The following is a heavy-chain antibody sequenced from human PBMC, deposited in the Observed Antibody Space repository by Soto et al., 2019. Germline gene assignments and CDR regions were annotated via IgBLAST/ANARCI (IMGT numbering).Heavy chain of an antibody. J-gene: IGHJ2*01. Sequence: QVQLVESRGGVVQPGGPLGLPVEPSGFTSIGMASPGVGRPQGRGRGWGQVISFDGGGKYYADSVKGRFIISRDNSKNTLYLQMNSLRSEDTAVYYCAKGASDILTGYPYYWYFDLWGRGTLVTVSS. V-gene: IGHV3-30*18. CDR2: ISFDGGGK. CDR1: GFTSIGMA. CDR3: AKGASDILTGYPYYWYFDL. D-gene: IGHD3-9*01.